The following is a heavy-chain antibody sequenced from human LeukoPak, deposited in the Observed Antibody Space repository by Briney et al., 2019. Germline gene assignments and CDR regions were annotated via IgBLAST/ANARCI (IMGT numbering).Heavy chain of an antibody. J-gene: IGHJ4*02. D-gene: IGHD3-22*01. Sequence: ASVKVSCKASGYTFTGYYMHWVRQAPGQGLEWMGGINPNSGGTNYAQKFQGRVTMTRDTSISTAYMELSRLRSDDTAVYYCARNQDSSGYYYPLGGWGQGTLVTVSS. CDR1: GYTFTGYY. CDR3: ARNQDSSGYYYPLGG. CDR2: INPNSGGT. V-gene: IGHV1-2*02.